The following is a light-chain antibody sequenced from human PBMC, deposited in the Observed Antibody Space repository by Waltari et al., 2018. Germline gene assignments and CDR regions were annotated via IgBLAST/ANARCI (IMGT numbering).Light chain of an antibody. CDR1: SSNIGGND. CDR3: ATWEDSLNGWV. Sequence: QSVVIQSPSASGTPGQRVTISCYGSSSNIGGNDVYWYQQFPGTAPKLLIYTNNQRPSGVPDRFSGSKSGTSASLVISGLQSEDEADYYCATWEDSLNGWVFGGGTKLTVL. V-gene: IGLV1-44*01. CDR2: TNN. J-gene: IGLJ3*02.